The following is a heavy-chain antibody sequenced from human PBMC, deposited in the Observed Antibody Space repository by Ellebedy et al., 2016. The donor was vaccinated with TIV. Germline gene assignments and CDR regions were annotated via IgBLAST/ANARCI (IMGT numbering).Heavy chain of an antibody. CDR1: GGTFNNYG. CDR2: IVPIFGTA. D-gene: IGHD3-10*01. CDR3: AEHSAYHYGSGIDY. Sequence: AASVKVSCKASGGTFNNYGISWLRQAPGQGLEWMGGIVPIFGTANYAQNTQKFQGRVTITADVFTSTSHMELNSLTSEDTAVYYCAEHSAYHYGSGIDYWGQGTLVTVSS. V-gene: IGHV1-69*13. J-gene: IGHJ4*02.